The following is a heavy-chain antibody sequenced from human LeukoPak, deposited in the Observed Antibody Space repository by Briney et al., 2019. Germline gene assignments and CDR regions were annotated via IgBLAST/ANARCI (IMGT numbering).Heavy chain of an antibody. V-gene: IGHV4-4*07. D-gene: IGHD3-3*01. CDR2: IYTSGST. CDR1: GGSISSYY. CDR3: ARENRKVTIFGVAKNWFDP. J-gene: IGHJ5*02. Sequence: SGTLSLTCTVSGGSISSYYWSWIRQPAGKGLEWIGRIYTSGSTNYNPSLKSRVTMSVDTSKNQFSLKLSSVTAADTAVYYCARENRKVTIFGVAKNWFDPWGQGTLVTVSS.